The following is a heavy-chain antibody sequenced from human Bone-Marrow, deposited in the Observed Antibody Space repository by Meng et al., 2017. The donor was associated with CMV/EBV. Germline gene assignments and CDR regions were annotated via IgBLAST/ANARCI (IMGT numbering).Heavy chain of an antibody. Sequence: SETLSLTCTVSGGSISSSSYYWGWIRQPPGKGLEWIGSIYYSGSTYYNPSLKSRVTISVDTSKNQFSLKLSSVTAADTAVYYCARGSDGSGRGFDPWGQGTLVTVSS. J-gene: IGHJ5*02. V-gene: IGHV4-39*07. D-gene: IGHD3-10*01. CDR3: ARGSDGSGRGFDP. CDR1: GGSISSSSYY. CDR2: IYYSGST.